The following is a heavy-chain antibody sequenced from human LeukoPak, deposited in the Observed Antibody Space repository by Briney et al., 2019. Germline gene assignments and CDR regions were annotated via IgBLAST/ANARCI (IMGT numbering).Heavy chain of an antibody. V-gene: IGHV3-23*01. D-gene: IGHD3-3*01. CDR3: SKGPGGFWDY. Sequence: GGSLRLSCAASGFTFSSHAMHWVRQAPGKGLEWVSAINGDGSRTYYADSVKGRFTISRDNSKTTLYLQMNSLRADDSAVYYCSKGPGGFWDYWGQGTLVTVSS. CDR2: INGDGSRT. J-gene: IGHJ4*02. CDR1: GFTFSSHA.